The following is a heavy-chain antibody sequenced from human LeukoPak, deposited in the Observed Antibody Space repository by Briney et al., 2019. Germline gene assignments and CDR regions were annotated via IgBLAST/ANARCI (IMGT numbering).Heavy chain of an antibody. Sequence: SETLSLTCTVSGGSISSSSYYWGWIRQPPWKGLEWIGSIYYSRSTYYNPSLKSRVTISVDTSKNQSSLKLSSVTGPDTAVYYYEREYSSSWYSVACDYWGQGTLVTVSS. CDR1: GGSISSSSYY. CDR3: EREYSSSWYSVACDY. CDR2: IYYSRST. J-gene: IGHJ4*02. V-gene: IGHV4-39*02. D-gene: IGHD6-13*01.